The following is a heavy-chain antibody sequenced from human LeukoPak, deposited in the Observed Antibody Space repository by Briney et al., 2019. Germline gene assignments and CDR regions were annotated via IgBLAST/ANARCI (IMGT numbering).Heavy chain of an antibody. Sequence: SGGSLRLSCAASGFTFSNAGMSWVRQAPGKGLEWVANIKTDGSEKYYVDSVKGRFTISRDNAKNSLYLQMNSLRAEDTAVYYCAGAYTGYFPWGQGTLVIVSS. V-gene: IGHV3-7*03. D-gene: IGHD3-9*01. CDR3: AGAYTGYFP. CDR1: GFTFSNAG. J-gene: IGHJ5*02. CDR2: IKTDGSEK.